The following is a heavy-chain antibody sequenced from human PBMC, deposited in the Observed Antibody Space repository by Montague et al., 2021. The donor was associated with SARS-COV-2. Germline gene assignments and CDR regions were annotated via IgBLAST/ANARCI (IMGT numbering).Heavy chain of an antibody. Sequence: SETLSLTCAVYGGSFSDYHWTWIRQSPGEGLEWIGQINSGGSTKYNSSLKNRVTITIDTAKNKFSLKVTAVTAADTAVYYCARAAPGYWGQGTLVTVSS. CDR3: ARAAPGY. V-gene: IGHV4-34*01. CDR1: GGSFSDYH. D-gene: IGHD1-1*01. J-gene: IGHJ4*02. CDR2: INSGGST.